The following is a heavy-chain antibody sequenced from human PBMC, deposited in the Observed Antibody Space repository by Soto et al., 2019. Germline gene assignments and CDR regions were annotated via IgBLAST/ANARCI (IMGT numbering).Heavy chain of an antibody. J-gene: IGHJ5*02. Sequence: EVQLVESGGGLVKPGGSLRLSCAASGFTFSNAWMSWVRQAPGKGLEWVGRIKSKPDGGTTDYAAPVKGRFTISRDDSKNTLYLQMNSLKTEDTAVYYCTTVRYCSSTSCYRRFDPWGQGTLVTVSS. CDR3: TTVRYCSSTSCYRRFDP. CDR1: GFTFSNAW. D-gene: IGHD2-2*01. V-gene: IGHV3-15*01. CDR2: IKSKPDGGTT.